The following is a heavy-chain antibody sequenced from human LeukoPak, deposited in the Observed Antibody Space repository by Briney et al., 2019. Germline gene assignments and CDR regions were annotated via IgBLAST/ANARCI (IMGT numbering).Heavy chain of an antibody. J-gene: IGHJ4*02. V-gene: IGHV3-30*04. CDR1: GFTFSSYA. CDR2: ISYDGSNK. Sequence: GRSLRLSCAASGFTFSSYAMHWVRQAPGKGLEWVAVISYDGSNKYYADSVKGRFTISRDNSKNTLYLQMNSLRAEDTAVYYCARDPTPYDILTGLDYWGQGTLVTVSS. CDR3: ARDPTPYDILTGLDY. D-gene: IGHD3-9*01.